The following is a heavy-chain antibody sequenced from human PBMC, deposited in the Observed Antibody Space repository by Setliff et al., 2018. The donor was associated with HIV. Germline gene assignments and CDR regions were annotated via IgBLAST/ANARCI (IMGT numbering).Heavy chain of an antibody. J-gene: IGHJ6*02. CDR1: GASSSSHY. V-gene: IGHV4-59*11. Sequence: SETLSLTCTVSGASSSSHYWSWIRQPPGKAPEWIGYVYNSGTTKYNPSLKSRVTISVDTSKNQFSLRLNCVTAADTAVYYCEAATVGETGYYGIDVWGPGTTVTVSS. CDR2: VYNSGTT. CDR3: EAATVGETGYYGIDV. D-gene: IGHD1-26*01.